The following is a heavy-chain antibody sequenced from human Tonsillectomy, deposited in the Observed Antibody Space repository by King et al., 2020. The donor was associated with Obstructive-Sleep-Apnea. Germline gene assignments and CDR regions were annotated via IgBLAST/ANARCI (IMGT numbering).Heavy chain of an antibody. D-gene: IGHD6-6*01. J-gene: IGHJ4*02. Sequence: VQLVESGGGVVQPGRSLRLSCAASGFTFNNYAMHWVRQAPGKGLEWVALMSYDGHTKYYGDSVRGRFAVSRDNSKNTLYLQMNSLGAEDTAVYHCAKVLGPYDAYSSSFDYWGQGTLVTVSS. V-gene: IGHV3-30*18. CDR3: AKVLGPYDAYSSSFDY. CDR1: GFTFNNYA. CDR2: MSYDGHTK.